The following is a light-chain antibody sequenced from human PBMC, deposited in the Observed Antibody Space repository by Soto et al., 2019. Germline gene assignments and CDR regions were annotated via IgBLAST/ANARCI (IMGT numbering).Light chain of an antibody. Sequence: EIVLTRSPGTLSLSPGERATLSCRASQTVSSSFLAWYQQTPGQAPRLLIYAASSRATGIPDRFSGSGSGTDFTLTISRLEPEDFAVYYCQQYGNSPQTFGQGTKVEIK. J-gene: IGKJ1*01. CDR2: AAS. CDR3: QQYGNSPQT. V-gene: IGKV3-20*01. CDR1: QTVSSSF.